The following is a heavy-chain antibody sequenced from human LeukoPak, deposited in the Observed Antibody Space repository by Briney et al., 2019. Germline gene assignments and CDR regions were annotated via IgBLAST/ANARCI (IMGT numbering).Heavy chain of an antibody. CDR3: AREISSAIYPNYYYMDV. V-gene: IGHV3-66*01. CDR1: GFTVSSNY. CDR2: IYSGGST. J-gene: IGHJ6*03. D-gene: IGHD2-2*02. Sequence: PGGSLRLSCAASGFTVSSNYMSWVRQAPGKGLEWVSVIYSGGSTYYADSVKGRFTISRDNSKNTLYLQMNSLRAEDTAVYYCAREISSAIYPNYYYMDVWGKGTTVTISS.